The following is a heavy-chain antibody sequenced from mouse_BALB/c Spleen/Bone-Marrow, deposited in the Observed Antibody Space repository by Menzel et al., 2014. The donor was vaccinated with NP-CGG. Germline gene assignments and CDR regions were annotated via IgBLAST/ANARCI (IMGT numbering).Heavy chain of an antibody. CDR1: GFTFSNYG. V-gene: IGHV5-6-3*01. D-gene: IGHD1-3*01. CDR2: INYNGDGI. CDR3: ARGVDHNSWFAF. J-gene: IGHJ3*01. Sequence: EVKLVESGGGLVQPGGSLKLSCAASGFTFSNYGMSWVRQTPDKRLELVANINYNGDGIYYPDSVKGRFTISRDNAKNTLSLQMTSLRSEDTAMYYCARGVDHNSWFAFWGQGTLVTVSA.